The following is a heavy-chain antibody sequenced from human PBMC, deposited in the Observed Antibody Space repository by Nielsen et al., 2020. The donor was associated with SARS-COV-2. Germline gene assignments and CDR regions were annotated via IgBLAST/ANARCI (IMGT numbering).Heavy chain of an antibody. Sequence: GESLKISCAASGFTFSSYAMHWVRQAPGKGLEWVAVISYDGSNKYYADSVKGRFTISRDNSKNTLYLQMNSLRAEDTAVYYCARDLRYCSSTSCYLWVGGMDVWGQGTTVTVSS. V-gene: IGHV3-30*04. CDR3: ARDLRYCSSTSCYLWVGGMDV. D-gene: IGHD2-2*01. CDR2: ISYDGSNK. J-gene: IGHJ6*02. CDR1: GFTFSSYA.